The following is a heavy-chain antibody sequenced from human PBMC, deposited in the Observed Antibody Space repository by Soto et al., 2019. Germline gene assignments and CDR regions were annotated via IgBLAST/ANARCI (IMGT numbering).Heavy chain of an antibody. J-gene: IGHJ6*02. CDR1: GFTFSSYS. CDR2: ISSSSSTI. V-gene: IGHV3-48*02. Sequence: GSLRLSCAASGFTFSSYSMNWVRQAPGKGLEWVSYISSSSSTIYYADSVKGRFTISRDNAKNSLYLQMNSLRDEDTAVYYCAREHYYDSSGYYYGDYYYGMDVWGQGTTVTVSS. CDR3: AREHYYDSSGYYYGDYYYGMDV. D-gene: IGHD3-22*01.